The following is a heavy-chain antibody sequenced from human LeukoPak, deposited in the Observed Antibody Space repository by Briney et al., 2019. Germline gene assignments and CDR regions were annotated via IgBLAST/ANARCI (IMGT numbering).Heavy chain of an antibody. CDR2: IYYSGST. CDR3: ARNKGDYFYYGLDV. V-gene: IGHV4-31*03. Sequence: SQTLSLTCSVSGVSISSVPYHWTWLRQHPGTGLEWIGYIYYSGSTYYNPSLKSGVTISVDMSKNQFSLKLSSVTAADTAVYYCARNKGDYFYYGLDVWGKGTTVTVSS. J-gene: IGHJ6*04. D-gene: IGHD5-24*01. CDR1: GVSISSVPYH.